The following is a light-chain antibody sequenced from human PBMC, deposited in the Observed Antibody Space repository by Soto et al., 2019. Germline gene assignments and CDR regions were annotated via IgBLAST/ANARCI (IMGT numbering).Light chain of an antibody. CDR2: DAT. J-gene: IGKJ5*01. V-gene: IGKV1-5*01. CDR3: QQRSNWHTIT. Sequence: DIEMTQSPSTLSASVGDRVTITCRASQSISRWLAWYQQKPGKAPKLLIHDATSLESGVPSRFRGSGSGTDFTLTISSLETEDFAVYYCQQRSNWHTITFGHGTRLEIK. CDR1: QSISRW.